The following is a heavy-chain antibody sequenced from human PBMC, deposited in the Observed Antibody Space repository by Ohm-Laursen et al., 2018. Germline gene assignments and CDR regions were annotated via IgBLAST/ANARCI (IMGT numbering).Heavy chain of an antibody. D-gene: IGHD2/OR15-2a*01. CDR2: IDASGGTI. Sequence: SLRLSCAASGFTFGTYSMNWVRQAPGKGLEWLSYIDASGGTIYYADSLKGRFTISRDNAKNSLYLQMNNLRGEDTAIYYCARGAPFYGGFDYWGQGPLVTVSS. CDR1: GFTFGTYS. J-gene: IGHJ4*02. V-gene: IGHV3-48*01. CDR3: ARGAPFYGGFDY.